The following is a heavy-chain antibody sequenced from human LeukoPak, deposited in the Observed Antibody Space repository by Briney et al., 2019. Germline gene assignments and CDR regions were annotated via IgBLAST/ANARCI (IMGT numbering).Heavy chain of an antibody. Sequence: PGGSLRLSCAASGFTFSSYSMNWVRQAPGKGLEWVSYIRTSGTNTDYTGSVKGRFTISRDNAKNSLYLQMNSLRAEDTAVYYCAKKRSDFWSGYYALFDYWGQGTLVTVSS. D-gene: IGHD3-3*01. CDR2: IRTSGTNT. V-gene: IGHV3-48*04. J-gene: IGHJ4*02. CDR3: AKKRSDFWSGYYALFDY. CDR1: GFTFSSYS.